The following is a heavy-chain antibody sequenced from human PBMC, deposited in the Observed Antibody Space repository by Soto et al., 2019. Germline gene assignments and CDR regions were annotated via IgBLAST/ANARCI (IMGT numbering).Heavy chain of an antibody. J-gene: IGHJ3*02. V-gene: IGHV3-66*01. D-gene: IGHD3-10*01. CDR2: VYSGGST. CDR3: ARDFSGKNDAFDI. CDR1: GFTVTTNY. Sequence: GALRLSCAPSGFTVTTNYMSRVRQPPGKGLEWVSVVYSGGSTYYADSVKGRFTVSRDNSKNTLYLQMNSLRAEDTAVYYCARDFSGKNDAFDIWGQGTVVTVSS.